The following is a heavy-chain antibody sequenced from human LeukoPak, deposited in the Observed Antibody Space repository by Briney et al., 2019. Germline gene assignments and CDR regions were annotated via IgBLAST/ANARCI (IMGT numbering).Heavy chain of an antibody. V-gene: IGHV4-59*11. J-gene: IGHJ6*03. D-gene: IGHD3-3*01. CDR3: ARVLQNYYYLDV. Sequence: SETLSLTCTVSGGSISSHYWSWVRQPPGKGLEWIGNIYDSESTHYKSSLKSRVTISVDTSKNQFSLRLSSVNAADTAVYYCARVLQNYYYLDVWGKGTTVTVSS. CDR1: GGSISSHY. CDR2: IYDSEST.